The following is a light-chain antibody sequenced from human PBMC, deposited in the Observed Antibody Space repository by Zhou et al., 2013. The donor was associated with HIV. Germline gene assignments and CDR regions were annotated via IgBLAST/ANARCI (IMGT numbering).Light chain of an antibody. CDR3: QQYGSSPLT. CDR1: QSVTSNY. J-gene: IGKJ4*01. Sequence: EIVLTQSPGTLSLSPGERATLSCRASQSVTSNYLAWFQQKLGQAPRLLIYGSSDRATGIPDRFSGSGSGTDFTLTISRLEPEDCAVYYCQQYGSSPLTFGGGTEVEIK. V-gene: IGKV3-20*01. CDR2: GSS.